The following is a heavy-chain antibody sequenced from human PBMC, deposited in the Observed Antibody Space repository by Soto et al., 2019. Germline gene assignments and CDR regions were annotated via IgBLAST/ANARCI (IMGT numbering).Heavy chain of an antibody. Sequence: RWSLRLSCAASGFTFSSYAMHWFRQAPGKGLEWVAVISYDGSNKYYADSVKGRFTISRDNSKNTLYLQMNSLRAEDTAVYYCAREYSSSIYYYGMDVWGQGTTVTVSS. CDR3: AREYSSSIYYYGMDV. D-gene: IGHD6-6*01. V-gene: IGHV3-30-3*01. CDR1: GFTFSSYA. J-gene: IGHJ6*02. CDR2: ISYDGSNK.